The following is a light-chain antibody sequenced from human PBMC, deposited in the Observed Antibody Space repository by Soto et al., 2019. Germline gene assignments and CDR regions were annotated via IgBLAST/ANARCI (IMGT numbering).Light chain of an antibody. CDR1: SSDVGGYNS. V-gene: IGLV2-14*03. Sequence: QSVLTQPASVSGSPWQSIAISCTGTSSDVGGYNSVSWYQQHPGKAPKLMVYNVSNRPSGVSDRFSGSKSGNTASLTISGLQAEDEADYYCSSYTSSNTYVFGTGTKVTVL. J-gene: IGLJ1*01. CDR2: NVS. CDR3: SSYTSSNTYV.